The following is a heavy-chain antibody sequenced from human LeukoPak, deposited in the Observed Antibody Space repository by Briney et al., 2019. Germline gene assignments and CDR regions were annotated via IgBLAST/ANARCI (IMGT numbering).Heavy chain of an antibody. Sequence: GASVKVSCKASGYTFISYYMHWVRQAPGQGLEWMGLIKPTGGGTIYAEKFQGRVTMTRDTSASTVYMELGSLTSEDTAVYYCARGDSGSYYYWGQGTLVTVSS. D-gene: IGHD1-26*01. CDR3: ARGDSGSYYY. CDR2: IKPTGGGT. V-gene: IGHV1-46*01. CDR1: GYTFISYY. J-gene: IGHJ4*02.